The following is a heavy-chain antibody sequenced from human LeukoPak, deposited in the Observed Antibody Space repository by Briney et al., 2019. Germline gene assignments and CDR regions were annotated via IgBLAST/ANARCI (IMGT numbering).Heavy chain of an antibody. J-gene: IGHJ5*02. Sequence: PGRSLRLSCVASGFTFRRYDMHWVRQAPGKGLEWVAVIANDGRNEIYADSVKGRFTISRDNAKNSLYLQMNSLRAEDTAVYYCARVRGSGRGWFDPWGQGTLVTVSS. D-gene: IGHD6-19*01. CDR1: GFTFRRYD. CDR2: IANDGRNE. CDR3: ARVRGSGRGWFDP. V-gene: IGHV3-30*04.